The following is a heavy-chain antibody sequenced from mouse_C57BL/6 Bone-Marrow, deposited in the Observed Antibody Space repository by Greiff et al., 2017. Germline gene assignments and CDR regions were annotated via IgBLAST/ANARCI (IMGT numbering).Heavy chain of an antibody. Sequence: EVKVEESGGGLVQPGGSLSLSCAASGFTFTDYYMSWVRQPPGKALEWLGFIRNKANGYTTEYSASVKGRFTISRDNSQSILYLQMNALRAEDSATYYCARYGNWGYAMDYWGQGTSVTVSS. CDR3: ARYGNWGYAMDY. V-gene: IGHV7-3*01. J-gene: IGHJ4*01. CDR2: IRNKANGYTT. D-gene: IGHD4-1*01. CDR1: GFTFTDYY.